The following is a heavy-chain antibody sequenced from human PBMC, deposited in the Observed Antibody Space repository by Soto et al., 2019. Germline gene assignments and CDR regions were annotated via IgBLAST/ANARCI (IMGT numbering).Heavy chain of an antibody. CDR2: INSDGSSI. CDR3: TRGASGYGNFDY. Sequence: EVQLVESGGGVVQPGGSLRLSCAASGFSFSTWMHWVRQAPGKGLEWLSRINSDGSSISYAASVKGRFTVSRDNAKNTLYLQINSLTAEDTAVYYCTRGASGYGNFDYWGQGVLLTVSS. J-gene: IGHJ4*02. D-gene: IGHD5-12*01. CDR1: GFSFSTW. V-gene: IGHV3-74*01.